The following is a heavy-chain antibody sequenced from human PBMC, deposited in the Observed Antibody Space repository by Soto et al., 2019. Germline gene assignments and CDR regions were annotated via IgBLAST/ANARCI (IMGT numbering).Heavy chain of an antibody. J-gene: IGHJ5*02. CDR1: GFTFSSYG. Sequence: GGSLRLSCAASGFTFSSYGMHWVRQAPGKGLEWVAVISYDGSNKYYADSVKGRFTISRDNSKNTLYLQMNSLRAEDTAVYYCAKDFRGYCSSTSCSKGFDPWGQGTLVTVSS. V-gene: IGHV3-30*18. D-gene: IGHD2-2*01. CDR3: AKDFRGYCSSTSCSKGFDP. CDR2: ISYDGSNK.